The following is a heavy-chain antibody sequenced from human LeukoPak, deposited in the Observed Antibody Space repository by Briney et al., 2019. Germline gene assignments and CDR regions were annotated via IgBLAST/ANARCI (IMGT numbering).Heavy chain of an antibody. D-gene: IGHD6-19*01. CDR2: IKQEGSEK. V-gene: IGHV3-7*01. Sequence: LSGGSLRLSCAASGFTFSSYWMNWVRQAPGKGLEWVANIKQEGSEKYYVDSVKGRFTISRDNAKNSMYLQLNSLRAEDTAVYDCARSPVAEVDYFDYWGQGTLVTVSS. CDR3: ARSPVAEVDYFDY. CDR1: GFTFSSYW. J-gene: IGHJ4*02.